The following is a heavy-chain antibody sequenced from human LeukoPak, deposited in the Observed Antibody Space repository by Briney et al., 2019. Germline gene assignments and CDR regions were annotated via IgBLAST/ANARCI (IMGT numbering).Heavy chain of an antibody. CDR1: GYTFTSYD. J-gene: IGHJ5*02. V-gene: IGHV1-8*01. D-gene: IGHD2-2*01. Sequence: GASVKVSCKASGYTFTSYDINWVRQATGQGLEWMGWMNPNSGNTGYAQKFQGRVTMTRNTSVSTAYMELSSLRSEDTAVYYCAGDDCSSISCYHNWFDPWGQGTLVTVSS. CDR2: MNPNSGNT. CDR3: AGDDCSSISCYHNWFDP.